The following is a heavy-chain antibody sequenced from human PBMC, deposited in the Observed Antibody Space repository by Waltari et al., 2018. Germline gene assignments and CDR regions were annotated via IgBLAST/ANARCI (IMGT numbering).Heavy chain of an antibody. V-gene: IGHV1-69*01. Sequence: QVQLVQSGAEVKKPGSSVKVSCKASGGTFSSYAISWVRQAPGPGLEWLGWKGGNLPIFGKAIFARKCQGRVTITADESTRTAYMELVSLRSEDTAVYYCASSTLDYGGKAGWFDPWGQGTLVTVSS. CDR1: GGTFSSYA. J-gene: IGHJ5*02. D-gene: IGHD4-17*01. CDR3: ASSTLDYGGKAGWFDP. CDR2: NLPIFGKA.